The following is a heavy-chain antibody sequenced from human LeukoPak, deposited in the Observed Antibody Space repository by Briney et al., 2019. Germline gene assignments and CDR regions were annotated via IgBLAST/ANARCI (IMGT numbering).Heavy chain of an antibody. D-gene: IGHD6-19*01. CDR1: RFTFIGYT. Sequence: GGSLILSCAASRFTFIGYTMNWVRQAPGKGLEWVSSISSRSTYIYYADSVKGRFTISRDNAKNSLYLQMNSLRAEDTAVYYCAREESGSSGWYDYWGQGTLVTVSS. V-gene: IGHV3-21*01. CDR3: AREESGSSGWYDY. CDR2: ISSRSTYI. J-gene: IGHJ4*02.